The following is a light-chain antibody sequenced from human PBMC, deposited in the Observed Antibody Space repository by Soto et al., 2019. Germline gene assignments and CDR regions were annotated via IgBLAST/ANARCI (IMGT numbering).Light chain of an antibody. J-gene: IGKJ2*01. CDR1: QSISAW. Sequence: DIPMTQSPSTLSASVGDRASITCRASQSISAWLAWYQQRPGKAPTLLIYDASNLGSGVPSRFSGSGSGTEFTLTISSLQPDDFATYYCHQYQSYPYTFGQGTKVEIK. CDR2: DAS. V-gene: IGKV1-5*01. CDR3: HQYQSYPYT.